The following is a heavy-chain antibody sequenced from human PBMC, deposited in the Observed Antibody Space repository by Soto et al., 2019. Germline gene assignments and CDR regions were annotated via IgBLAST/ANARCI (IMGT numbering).Heavy chain of an antibody. CDR1: GFTFSSYW. CDR2: IKQDGSEK. Sequence: GGSLRLSCAASGFTFSSYWMSWVRQAPGKGLEWVANIKQDGSEKYYVDSVKGRFTISRDNAKNSLYLQMNSLRAEDTAVYYCASGDGYKRYYYYYGMDVWGQGTTVTVSS. CDR3: ASGDGYKRYYYYYGMDV. V-gene: IGHV3-7*01. J-gene: IGHJ6*02. D-gene: IGHD5-12*01.